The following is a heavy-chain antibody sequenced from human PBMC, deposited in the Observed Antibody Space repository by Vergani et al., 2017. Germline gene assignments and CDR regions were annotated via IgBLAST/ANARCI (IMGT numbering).Heavy chain of an antibody. CDR2: INGSGGST. D-gene: IGHD1-1*01. J-gene: IGHJ4*02. V-gene: IGHV3-23*01. Sequence: EVQLLESGGGLVQPGGSLRLSCAASGFTFSSYAMSWVRQAPGKGLEWVSAINGSGGSTYYADSVKGRFTISRDNSKNTLYLQMNRLRAEDTAVYYCAGWRQQKRLFDYWGQGTLVTVSS. CDR1: GFTFSSYA. CDR3: AGWRQQKRLFDY.